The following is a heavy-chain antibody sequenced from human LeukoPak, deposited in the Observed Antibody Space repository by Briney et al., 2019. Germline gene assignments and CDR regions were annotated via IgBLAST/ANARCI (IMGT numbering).Heavy chain of an antibody. J-gene: IGHJ5*02. Sequence: GGSLRLSCAASGFTFSSYAMSWVRQAPGKGLEWVSAISGSGGSTYYADSVKGRFTISRDNSKNTLYLQMNSLRAEDTAVYYCAKDLGYYGSGPGNWFDPWGQGTLVTVSS. V-gene: IGHV3-23*01. D-gene: IGHD3-10*01. CDR1: GFTFSSYA. CDR3: AKDLGYYGSGPGNWFDP. CDR2: ISGSGGST.